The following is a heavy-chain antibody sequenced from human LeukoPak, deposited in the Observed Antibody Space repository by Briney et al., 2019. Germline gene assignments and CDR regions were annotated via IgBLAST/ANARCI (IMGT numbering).Heavy chain of an antibody. J-gene: IGHJ4*02. D-gene: IGHD2-2*01. V-gene: IGHV4-59*08. CDR3: ARSGGTRVPAATIDY. Sequence: PSETLSLTRTVSGGSISSYYWSWIRQPPGKGLEWIGYIYYSGSTNYNPSLKSRVTISVDTSKNQFSLKLSSVTAADTAVYYCARSGGTRVPAATIDYWGQGTLVTVSS. CDR2: IYYSGST. CDR1: GGSISSYY.